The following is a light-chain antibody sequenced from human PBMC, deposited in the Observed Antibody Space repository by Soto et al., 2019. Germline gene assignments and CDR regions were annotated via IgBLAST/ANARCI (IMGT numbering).Light chain of an antibody. CDR3: CSYAGRYIVV. CDR1: SSVVGGYTY. Sequence: QSALTQPRSVSGSPGHSVAISCTGTSSVVGGYTYVAWYRQYPGKAPKLMLYDVSKRPSGVPDRFSGSKSGNTASLTISGLQAEDEADYYCCSYAGRYIVVFGGGTKLTVL. J-gene: IGLJ2*01. V-gene: IGLV2-11*01. CDR2: DVS.